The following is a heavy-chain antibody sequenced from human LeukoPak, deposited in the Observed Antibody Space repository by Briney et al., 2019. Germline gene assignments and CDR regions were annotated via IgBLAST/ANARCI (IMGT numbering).Heavy chain of an antibody. D-gene: IGHD3-22*01. CDR3: ARNYYDSSGYYSPFDY. CDR1: GFTFSSYS. J-gene: IGHJ4*02. V-gene: IGHV3-21*01. Sequence: PGGSLRLSCAASGFTFSSYSMNWVRQAPGKGLEWVSSISSSSSYIYYADSVKGRFTISRDNAKNSPYLQMNSLRAEDTAVYYCARNYYDSSGYYSPFDYWGQGTLVTVSS. CDR2: ISSSSSYI.